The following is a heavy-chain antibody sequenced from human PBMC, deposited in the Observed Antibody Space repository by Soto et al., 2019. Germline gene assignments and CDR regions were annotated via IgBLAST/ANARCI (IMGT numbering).Heavy chain of an antibody. CDR3: ARTGLDYYDSSGYYGWFDP. J-gene: IGHJ5*02. Sequence: SETLSLTCTVSGGSISSSSYYWGWIRQPPGKGLEWIGSIYYSGSTYYNPSLKSRVTISVDTSKNQFSLKLSSVTAADTAVYYCARTGLDYYDSSGYYGWFDPWGQGTLVTVSS. CDR1: GGSISSSSYY. CDR2: IYYSGST. D-gene: IGHD3-22*01. V-gene: IGHV4-39*01.